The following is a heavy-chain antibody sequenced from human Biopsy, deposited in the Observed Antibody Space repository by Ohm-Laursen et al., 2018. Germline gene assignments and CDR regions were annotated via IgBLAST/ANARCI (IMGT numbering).Heavy chain of an antibody. D-gene: IGHD2-8*01. J-gene: IGHJ4*02. CDR1: SYTFTDYN. V-gene: IGHV1-2*02. CDR2: INCKTGAT. CDR3: ARDPLNGHKHFDY. Sequence: GATVKISCKVSSYTFTDYNIHWMRQAPRQGLEWLGYINCKTGATNYAQKFQGTVTMTRDTSISTAYLALGSLRSADTAIYYCARDPLNGHKHFDYWGQGSLVTVSS.